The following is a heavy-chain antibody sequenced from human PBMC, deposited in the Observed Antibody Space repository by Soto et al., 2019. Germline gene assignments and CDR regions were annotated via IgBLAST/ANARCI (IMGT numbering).Heavy chain of an antibody. D-gene: IGHD3-3*01. CDR2: ISAYNGNT. Sequence: ASVKVSCKASGYTFTSYGISWVRQAPGHGLEWMGWISAYNGNTNYAQKLQGRVTMTTDTSTSTAYMELRSLSSDDTAVYYCARDIGWTYYDFWSGYLSLGESNAFDIWGQGTMVTVSS. CDR1: GYTFTSYG. J-gene: IGHJ3*02. V-gene: IGHV1-18*04. CDR3: ARDIGWTYYDFWSGYLSLGESNAFDI.